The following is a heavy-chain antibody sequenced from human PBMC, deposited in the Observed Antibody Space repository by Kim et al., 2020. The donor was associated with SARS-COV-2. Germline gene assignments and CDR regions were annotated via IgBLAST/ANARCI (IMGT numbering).Heavy chain of an antibody. CDR3: ASLRYSGYDYGPKRSNWFDP. V-gene: IGHV5-51*01. CDR1: GYSFTSYW. J-gene: IGHJ5*02. CDR2: IYPGDSDT. Sequence: GESLKISCKGSGYSFTSYWIGWVRQMPGKGLEWMGIIYPGDSDTRYSPSFQGQVTISADKSISTAYLQWSSLKASDTAMYYCASLRYSGYDYGPKRSNWFDPWGQGTLVTVSS. D-gene: IGHD5-12*01.